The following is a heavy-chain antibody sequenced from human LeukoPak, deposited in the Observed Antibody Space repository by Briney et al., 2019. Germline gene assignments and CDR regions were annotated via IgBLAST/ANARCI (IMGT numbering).Heavy chain of an antibody. V-gene: IGHV3-30*19. D-gene: IGHD2-2*01. CDR2: ISYDGSNK. J-gene: IGHJ6*02. CDR1: GFTITNYG. Sequence: PGGSLRLSCVASGFTITNYGMHWARQAPGKGLEWVAVISYDGSNKYYADSVKGRFTISRDNSKNTLYLQMNSLRAEDTAVYYCARDKFGCSSTSYYYYYGMDVWGQGTTVTVSS. CDR3: ARDKFGCSSTSYYYYYGMDV.